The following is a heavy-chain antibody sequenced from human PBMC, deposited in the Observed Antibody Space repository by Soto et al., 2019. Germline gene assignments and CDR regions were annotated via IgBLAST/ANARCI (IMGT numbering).Heavy chain of an antibody. V-gene: IGHV3-23*01. CDR2: ISGGGETT. CDR1: GFTFNTYG. D-gene: IGHD1-26*01. Sequence: GGSRRRSWAASGFTFNTYGMSWVRQAPGKGLEWVSAISGGGETTYYADSVKGRFTISRDNSKNTLFLQMNSLRVGDTAVYYCAKEAYSGSSPDSWGQGTLVTVSS. CDR3: AKEAYSGSSPDS. J-gene: IGHJ4*02.